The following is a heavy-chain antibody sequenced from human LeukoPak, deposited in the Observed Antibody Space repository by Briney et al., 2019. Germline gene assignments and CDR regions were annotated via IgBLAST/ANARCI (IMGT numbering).Heavy chain of an antibody. CDR1: GFTFSSYA. J-gene: IGHJ5*02. CDR2: ISSNGGST. CDR3: VKGAPSYCSGGSCYRWFDP. Sequence: QSGGSLRPSCSASGFTFSSYAMHWVSQAPGKGLEYVSAISSNGGSTYYADSVQGRFTISRDNSKNTLYLQMSSLRAEDTAVYYCVKGAPSYCSGGSCYRWFDPWGQGTLVTVSS. D-gene: IGHD2-15*01. V-gene: IGHV3-64D*06.